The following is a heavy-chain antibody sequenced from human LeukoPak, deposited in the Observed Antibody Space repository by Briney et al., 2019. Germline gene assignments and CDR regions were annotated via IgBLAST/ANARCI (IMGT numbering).Heavy chain of an antibody. Sequence: SETLSLTCAVYGGSFSGYYWSWIRQPPVKGLEWIGEINHSGSTNYNPSLKSRVTISVDTSKNQFSLKLSSVTAADTAVYYCARCPPSPRDAFDTWGQGTMVTVSS. D-gene: IGHD2-2*01. CDR1: GGSFSGYY. CDR2: INHSGST. J-gene: IGHJ3*02. CDR3: ARCPPSPRDAFDT. V-gene: IGHV4-34*01.